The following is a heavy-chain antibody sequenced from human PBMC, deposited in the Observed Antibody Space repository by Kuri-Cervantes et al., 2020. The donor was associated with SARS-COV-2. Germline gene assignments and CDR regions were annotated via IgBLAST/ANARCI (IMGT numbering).Heavy chain of an antibody. V-gene: IGHV3-23*01. CDR1: GISSSNSA. D-gene: IGHD4/OR15-4a*01. Sequence: GESLKTSYAVSGISSSNSAMSWVRQAPGKGLELVSSISLNGCSQYYADSVKGRFTISRDNSKNTLYLQMSSLRAEDTAVYSCAKVHSGDNAYFDYWGQGALVTVSS. CDR3: AKVHSGDNAYFDY. J-gene: IGHJ4*02. CDR2: ISLNGCSQ.